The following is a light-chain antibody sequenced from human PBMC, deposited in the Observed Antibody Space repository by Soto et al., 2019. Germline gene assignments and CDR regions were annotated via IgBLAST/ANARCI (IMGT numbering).Light chain of an antibody. CDR3: QQYCATPLT. CDR2: VAS. CDR1: QSFSSTY. J-gene: IGKJ4*01. V-gene: IGKV3-20*01. Sequence: IVLTQSPGTLSLSPGERATLSCRASQSFSSTYLAWYQHKPGRAPKLLIYVASGRATGVPDRFSGSGYETYFTLTISRLEPEDFAVYYCQQYCATPLTLGGGTRVEIK.